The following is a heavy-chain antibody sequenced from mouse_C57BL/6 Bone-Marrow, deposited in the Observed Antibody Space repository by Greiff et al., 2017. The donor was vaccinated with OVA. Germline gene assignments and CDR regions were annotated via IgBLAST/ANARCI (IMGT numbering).Heavy chain of an antibody. CDR2: IWGDGRT. Sequence: VQRVESGPGLVAPSQSLSIPCTVSGFSLTSYGVSWVRQTPGKGLEWLGVIWGDGRTNYHSALISRLSISKENSKSQVFLKLNRLQTDDTATYYCAKRGLAGSSSYAMDYWGQGTSVTVSS. CDR1: GFSLTSYG. V-gene: IGHV2-3*01. J-gene: IGHJ4*01. CDR3: AKRGLAGSSSYAMDY. D-gene: IGHD1-1*01.